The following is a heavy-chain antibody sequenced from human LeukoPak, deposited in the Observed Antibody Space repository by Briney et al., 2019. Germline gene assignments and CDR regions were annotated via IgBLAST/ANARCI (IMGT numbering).Heavy chain of an antibody. Sequence: GGSLRLSCAASGFTFWSAWMSWVRQAPGKGLEWVGRIKSKADAGPPDYTAPVNGRFTISRDDSENTVYLQMNSLKTEDTGIYYCTTDWGRVTRFDYWGQGTLVTVSP. V-gene: IGHV3-15*01. CDR2: IKSKADAGPP. J-gene: IGHJ4*02. CDR1: GFTFWSAW. CDR3: TTDWGRVTRFDY. D-gene: IGHD3-16*01.